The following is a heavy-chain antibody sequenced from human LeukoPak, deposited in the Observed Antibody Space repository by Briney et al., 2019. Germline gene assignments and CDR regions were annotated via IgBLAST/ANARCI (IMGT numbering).Heavy chain of an antibody. Sequence: ASVKVSCKASGYNFTGYLIHWVRQAPGQGLEWMGWIEPKRGVTRYAQKFQGRVPLTRDTPITTVYMELTSLRSDDTAVYFCARFGEDGDDMDVWGEGTTVTVSS. CDR3: ARFGEDGDDMDV. V-gene: IGHV1-2*02. J-gene: IGHJ6*03. CDR1: GYNFTGYL. CDR2: IEPKRGVT. D-gene: IGHD3-16*01.